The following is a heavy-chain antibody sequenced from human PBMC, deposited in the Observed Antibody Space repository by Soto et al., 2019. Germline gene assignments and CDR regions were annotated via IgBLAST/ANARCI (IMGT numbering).Heavy chain of an antibody. CDR2: ISGGSESI. Sequence: EVQLLESGGGLVQPGGSLRLSCAASGFTFSSYAMSWVRQAPGKGLEWVSAISGGSESIYYADSVKGRFSISRDNSKNTLYLQMNSLRAEDTAVYHCARAFGYNYGGSGWHNDFWGQGSLATVSS. CDR3: ARAFGYNYGGSGWHNDF. D-gene: IGHD5-12*01. V-gene: IGHV3-23*01. J-gene: IGHJ4*02. CDR1: GFTFSSYA.